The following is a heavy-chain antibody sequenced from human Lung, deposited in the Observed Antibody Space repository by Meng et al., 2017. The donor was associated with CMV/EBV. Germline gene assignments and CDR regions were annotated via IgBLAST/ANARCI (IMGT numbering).Heavy chain of an antibody. CDR1: GFTASSNY. J-gene: IGHJ3*01. V-gene: IGHV3-66*02. D-gene: IGHD6-25*01. CDR2: IYTGGIT. Sequence: GEXXKISCAVSGFTASSNYMSWVRQALGKGLEWVSVIYTGGITYYADSVKGRFTISRDNSKNTLYLQMNSLRADDTAVYYCAAEGENSGDETRDAFDLWGQGTMVTVSS. CDR3: AAEGENSGDETRDAFDL.